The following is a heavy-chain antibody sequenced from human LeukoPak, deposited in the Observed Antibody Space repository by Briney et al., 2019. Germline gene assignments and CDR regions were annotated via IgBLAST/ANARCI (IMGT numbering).Heavy chain of an antibody. D-gene: IGHD2-21*01. CDR3: SGDSGWYYGMDV. V-gene: IGHV3-21*01. CDR2: ISSSSSYI. J-gene: IGHJ6*02. CDR1: GFTFSSYS. Sequence: GGSLRLSCAASGFTFSSYSMNWVRQAPGKGLEWVSSISSSSSYIYYADSVKGRFTISRDNAKNSLYLQMNRLRAEDTAVYYCSGDSGWYYGMDVWGQGTTVTVSS.